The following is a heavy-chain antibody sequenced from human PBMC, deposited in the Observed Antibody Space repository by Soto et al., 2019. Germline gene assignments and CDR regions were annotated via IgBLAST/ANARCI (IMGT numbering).Heavy chain of an antibody. J-gene: IGHJ4*02. V-gene: IGHV3-74*01. Sequence: EVQLVESGGGLVQSGGSLGLSCVASGFSFRSYWMHWVHQAPGKGLVWVARISSDGTTTTYADSANGRFTVPRDNAANSLYLQMSSLRAEDAAVYYCAREYYGVLTGYYNDYWGQGTLVTVSS. D-gene: IGHD3-9*01. CDR2: ISSDGTTT. CDR3: AREYYGVLTGYYNDY. CDR1: GFSFRSYW.